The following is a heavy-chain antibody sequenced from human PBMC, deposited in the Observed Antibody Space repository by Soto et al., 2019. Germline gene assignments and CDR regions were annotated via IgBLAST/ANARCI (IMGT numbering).Heavy chain of an antibody. CDR1: GFTFSSYG. J-gene: IGHJ6*02. CDR3: ARDPELVVVVAATPIGMDV. CDR2: IWYVGSNK. D-gene: IGHD2-15*01. V-gene: IGHV3-33*01. Sequence: GGSLRLSCAASGFTFSSYGMHWVRQAPGKGLEWVAVIWYVGSNKYYADSVKGRFTISRDNSKNTLYLQMNSLRAEDTAVYYCARDPELVVVVAATPIGMDVWGQGTTVTVSS.